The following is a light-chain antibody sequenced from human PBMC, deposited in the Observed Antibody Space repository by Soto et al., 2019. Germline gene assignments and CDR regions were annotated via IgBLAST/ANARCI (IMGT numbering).Light chain of an antibody. Sequence: EIVLTQSPGTLSLSPGERATLSCRASQSVSRYLAWYQQKPGQTPRLLIYDIFTRATGVPTRISGSGSGTEFTLTISSLQSEDFAVYYCQQYNSWPLTFGGGTKVDIK. J-gene: IGKJ4*01. CDR3: QQYNSWPLT. V-gene: IGKV3D-15*01. CDR1: QSVSRY. CDR2: DIF.